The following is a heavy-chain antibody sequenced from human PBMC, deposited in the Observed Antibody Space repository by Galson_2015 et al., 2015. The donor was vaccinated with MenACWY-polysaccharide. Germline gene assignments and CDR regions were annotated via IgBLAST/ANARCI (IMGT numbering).Heavy chain of an antibody. CDR1: GFTLSNHE. CDR2: MSISGTDK. V-gene: IGHV3-48*03. CDR3: ARDHWGY. D-gene: IGHD7-27*01. J-gene: IGHJ4*02. Sequence: SLRLSCAASGFTLSNHEMSWVRQAPGKGLEWISYMSISGTDKYYADSVKGRFTISRDGAENSLYLQMNSLRAEDTAVYYCARDHWGYRGQGTLVTVSS.